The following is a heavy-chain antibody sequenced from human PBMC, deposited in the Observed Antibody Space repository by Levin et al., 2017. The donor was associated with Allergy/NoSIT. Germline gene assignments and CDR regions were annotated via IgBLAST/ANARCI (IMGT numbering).Heavy chain of an antibody. V-gene: IGHV3-11*05. CDR3: ARAGCSSTRCRNWFDP. CDR1: GFIFSDYY. Sequence: LSLTCAASGFIFSDYYMSWIRQAPGKGLEWVSYISSSSSFTNYADSVKGRFTISRDNAKNSFYLQMNSLRVDDTAVYYCARAGCSSTRCRNWFDPWGQGTLVTVSS. CDR2: ISSSSSFT. D-gene: IGHD2-2*01. J-gene: IGHJ5*02.